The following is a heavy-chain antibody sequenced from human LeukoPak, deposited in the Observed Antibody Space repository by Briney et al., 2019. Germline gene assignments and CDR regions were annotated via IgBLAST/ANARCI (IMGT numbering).Heavy chain of an antibody. J-gene: IGHJ4*02. CDR2: ISSSGSTI. CDR1: GFTFSSYE. D-gene: IGHD2-15*01. CDR3: ARVGCSGGSCRFGNYFDY. V-gene: IGHV3-48*03. Sequence: GGSLRLSCAASGFTFSSYEMNWVRQAPGKGLEWVSYISSSGSTIYYADSVEGRFTISRDNAKNSLYLQMNSLRAEDTAVYYCARVGCSGGSCRFGNYFDYWGQGTLVTVSS.